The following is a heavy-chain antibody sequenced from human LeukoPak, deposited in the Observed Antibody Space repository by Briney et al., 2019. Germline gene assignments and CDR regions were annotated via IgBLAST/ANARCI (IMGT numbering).Heavy chain of an antibody. J-gene: IGHJ4*02. CDR1: GFTFRTYA. Sequence: GGSLRLSFAGPGFTFRTYAMSLVRPAPGKGVEWGSRISDSGDGTYYAESVKGRFTISRDDSKNTVFLQMNSLRADDTAKYYCAKDKAPGSWHTPSDFWGQGTLVTVSS. CDR3: AKDKAPGSWHTPSDF. CDR2: ISDSGDGT. V-gene: IGHV3-23*01. D-gene: IGHD6-13*01.